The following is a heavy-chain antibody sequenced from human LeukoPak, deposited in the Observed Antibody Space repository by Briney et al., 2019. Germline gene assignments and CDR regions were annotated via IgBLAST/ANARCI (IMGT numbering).Heavy chain of an antibody. CDR3: ARRRTTVTYFDY. V-gene: IGHV3-21*01. CDR1: GFTYSSYS. J-gene: IGHJ4*02. CDR2: ISSSSSYI. D-gene: IGHD4-17*01. Sequence: GGSLRLXCAASGFTYSSYSMNWVRRAPGKGLESVSSISSSSSYIYYADSVKGRFTISRDNAKNSLYLQMNSLRAEDTAVYYCARRRTTVTYFDYWGQGTLVTVSS.